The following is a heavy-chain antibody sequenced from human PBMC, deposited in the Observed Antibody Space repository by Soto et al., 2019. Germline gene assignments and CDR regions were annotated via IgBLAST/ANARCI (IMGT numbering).Heavy chain of an antibody. D-gene: IGHD2-21*01. CDR3: ARGVRGAYGIDI. CDR1: GFTFSSYW. J-gene: IGHJ3*02. Sequence: EVQLVESGGGLVQPGGSLRLSCAASGFTFSSYWMHWVRQAPGKGLVWVSRINSDGSRTNYADSVKGRFTISRDNAKNTLYLQMNSLSAEETAVYYCARGVRGAYGIDIWGQGTMVTVSS. V-gene: IGHV3-74*01. CDR2: INSDGSRT.